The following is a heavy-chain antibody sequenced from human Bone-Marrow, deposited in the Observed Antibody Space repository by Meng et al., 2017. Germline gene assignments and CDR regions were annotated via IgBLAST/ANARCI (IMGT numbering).Heavy chain of an antibody. J-gene: IGHJ2*01. CDR1: GGSFSGYY. V-gene: IGHV4-34*01. Sequence: GHLQQWGEGLLKPSATPSLTCAVYGGSFSGYYWSWIRQPPGKGLEWIGEINHSGSTNYNPSLKSRVTISVDTSKNQFSLKLSSVTAADTAVYYCARGPRRAIAAAGTGYFDLWGRGTLVTVSS. CDR2: INHSGST. D-gene: IGHD6-13*01. CDR3: ARGPRRAIAAAGTGYFDL.